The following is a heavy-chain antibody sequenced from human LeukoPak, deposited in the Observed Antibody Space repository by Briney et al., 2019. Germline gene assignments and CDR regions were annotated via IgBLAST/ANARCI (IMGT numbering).Heavy chain of an antibody. CDR3: ARASDTAMVHFDY. V-gene: IGHV4-31*03. CDR2: IYYSGST. D-gene: IGHD5-18*01. J-gene: IGHJ4*02. Sequence: PSETLSLTCTVSGGSISSGSYYWSWIRQHPGKGLEWIGDIYYSGSTYYNPSLKSRVTISVDTSKNQFSLKLSSVTAADTAVYYCARASDTAMVHFDYWGQGTLVTVSS. CDR1: GGSISSGSYY.